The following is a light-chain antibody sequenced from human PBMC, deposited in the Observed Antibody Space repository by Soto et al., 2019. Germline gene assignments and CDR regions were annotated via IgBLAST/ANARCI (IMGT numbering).Light chain of an antibody. V-gene: IGLV2-14*01. CDR2: DVS. J-gene: IGLJ2*01. Sequence: QSALTQPASVSGSPGQSITISCTGTSSDVGGYNYVSWYQQHPGEAPKLMIYDVSNRPSGVSNRFSGSKSGNTASLTISGLQAEDEAAYYCSSYTSSSTRVFGGGTQLTVL. CDR1: SSDVGGYNY. CDR3: SSYTSSSTRV.